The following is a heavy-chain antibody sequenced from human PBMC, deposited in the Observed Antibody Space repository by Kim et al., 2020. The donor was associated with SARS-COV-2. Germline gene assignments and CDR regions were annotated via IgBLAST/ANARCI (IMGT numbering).Heavy chain of an antibody. D-gene: IGHD3-22*01. CDR3: VRVLIVVGYYFDY. CDR2: IKCDGSEK. J-gene: IGHJ4*02. V-gene: IGHV3-7*03. Sequence: GGSLRLSCAASGFTFSSSWMHWVCQAPEKGLEWVADIKCDGSEKYYVDSVKGRLTISRDNAKNSLYLQVNSLRAEDMTVYYCVRVLIVVGYYFDYWGQGTLVTVSS. CDR1: GFTFSSSW.